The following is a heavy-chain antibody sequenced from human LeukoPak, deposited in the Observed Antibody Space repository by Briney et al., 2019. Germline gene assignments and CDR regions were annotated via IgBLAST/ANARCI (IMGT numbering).Heavy chain of an antibody. CDR3: ARDPHYYDSSGDGAFDY. V-gene: IGHV1-3*03. J-gene: IGHJ4*02. Sequence: GASVKVSCKASGYTFTDYALHWVRQAPGQSLEWMGWITTGRGETRYSQEFQRRITFTRDTSASTVYMDLSDLRSEDTAVYYCARDPHYYDSSGDGAFDYWGQGTLVTVSS. CDR1: GYTFTDYA. CDR2: ITTGRGET. D-gene: IGHD3-22*01.